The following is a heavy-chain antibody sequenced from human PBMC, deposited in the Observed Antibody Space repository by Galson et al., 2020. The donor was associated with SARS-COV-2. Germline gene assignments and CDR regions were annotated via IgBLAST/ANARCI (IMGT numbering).Heavy chain of an antibody. CDR1: GFTFSSYA. V-gene: IGHV3-30*04. CDR3: ARESSYDFWSGCSLVYSYGMDV. J-gene: IGHJ6*02. CDR2: ISYDGSNK. D-gene: IGHD3-3*01. Sequence: GGSLRLSCAAPGFTFSSYAMHWVRQAPGKGLEWVAVISYDGSNKYYADSVKGRFTISRDNSKNTLYLQMNSLRAEDTAVYYCARESSYDFWSGCSLVYSYGMDVWGQGTTVTVSS.